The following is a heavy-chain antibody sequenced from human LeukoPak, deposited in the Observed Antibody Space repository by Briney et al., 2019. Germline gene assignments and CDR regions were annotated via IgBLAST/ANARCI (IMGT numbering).Heavy chain of an antibody. Sequence: SVKVSCKASGYAFINYGISWVRQAPGQGLEWMGGIIPIFGTANYAQKFQGRVTITADKSTSTAYMELSSLRSEDTAVYYCAKATTVVAAGSLDVWGKGTTVTVSS. V-gene: IGHV1-69*06. CDR3: AKATTVVAAGSLDV. D-gene: IGHD4-23*01. CDR1: GYAFINYG. CDR2: IIPIFGTA. J-gene: IGHJ6*04.